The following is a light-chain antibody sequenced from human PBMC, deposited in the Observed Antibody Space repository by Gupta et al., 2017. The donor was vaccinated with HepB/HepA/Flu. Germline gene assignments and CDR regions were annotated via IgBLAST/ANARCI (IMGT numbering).Light chain of an antibody. J-gene: IGKJ1*01. CDR1: QSVSSN. CDR2: GAY. CDR3: QQYNYWPRT. V-gene: IGKV3-15*01. Sequence: EIVMTQSPATLSVSPGERATLSCRASQSVSSNLAWYQQRPGQAPRLLIFGAYTRATGIPARVSGSASGTEFTLTISSLQSEDFAVYYCQQYNYWPRTFGQGTKVEIK.